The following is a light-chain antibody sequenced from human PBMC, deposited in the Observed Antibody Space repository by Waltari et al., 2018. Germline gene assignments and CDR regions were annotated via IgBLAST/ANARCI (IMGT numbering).Light chain of an antibody. CDR1: SNDLLTYRR. V-gene: IGLV2-14*03. CDR3: CSYSRTNIVI. Sequence: QSALTQPASVSGSPAQSITISCTGTSNDLLTYRRVPWYQQRPGQAPNLIIYDVNRRPSGVSLRFSGSKSDNTASLTVSGLQAEDEAEYYCCSYSRTNIVIFGGGTKLTVL. J-gene: IGLJ2*01. CDR2: DVN.